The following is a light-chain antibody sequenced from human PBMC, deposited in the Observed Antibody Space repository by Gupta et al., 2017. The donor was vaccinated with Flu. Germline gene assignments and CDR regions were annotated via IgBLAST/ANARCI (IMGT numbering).Light chain of an antibody. J-gene: IGKJ4*01. Sequence: DIVMTQSPDSLAVSLGERATINCKSSQSGLYSSNNKNYLAWYQQKPGQPPKLLIYWASTRESGVPDRFSGRGSGTDFTLTISSLQAEDVAVYYCQQEYSTPLTFGGWTKVEIK. V-gene: IGKV4-1*01. CDR3: QQEYSTPLT. CDR1: QSGLYSSNNKNY. CDR2: WAS.